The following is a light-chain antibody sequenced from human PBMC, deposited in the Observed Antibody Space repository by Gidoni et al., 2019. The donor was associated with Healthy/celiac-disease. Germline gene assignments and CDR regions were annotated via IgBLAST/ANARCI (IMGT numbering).Light chain of an antibody. CDR1: QSISSY. CDR2: AAS. CDR3: QQSYSTLT. J-gene: IGKJ4*01. V-gene: IGKV1-39*01. Sequence: TQSPSSLSASVGDRVTIPCRASQSISSYLNWYQQKPGKAPKLLIYAASSLQSGVPSRFSGSGSGTDFTLTISSLQHEDFATYYCQQSYSTLTFGGGTKVEIK.